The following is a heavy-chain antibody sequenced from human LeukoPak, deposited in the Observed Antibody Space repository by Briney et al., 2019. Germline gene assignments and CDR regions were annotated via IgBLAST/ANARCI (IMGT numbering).Heavy chain of an antibody. CDR3: ARIHSGYDFDY. CDR1: GYTFTSYD. CDR2: ISPYNGYT. D-gene: IGHD5-12*01. J-gene: IGHJ4*02. Sequence: ASVKVSCKASGYTFTSYDINWVRQATGQGLEWMGWISPYNGYTNYAQKLQDRVTMATDTSTRTAYMELRSLRSDDTAVYYCARIHSGYDFDYWGQGTLVTVSS. V-gene: IGHV1-18*01.